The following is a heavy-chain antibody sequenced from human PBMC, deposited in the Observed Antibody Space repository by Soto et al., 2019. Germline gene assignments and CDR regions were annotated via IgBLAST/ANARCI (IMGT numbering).Heavy chain of an antibody. CDR2: TGATGRTT. V-gene: IGHV3-23*01. CDR3: ATVHNTSRSFDY. J-gene: IGHJ4*02. D-gene: IGHD1-20*01. Sequence: GGSLRLSCAASGFTFNIYAMTWVRQAPGKGLEWVSTTGATGRTTYYADSVKGRFTVSRDNSKNTLDLQMSNLRAEDTAVYYCATVHNTSRSFDYWGQGTRVT. CDR1: GFTFNIYA.